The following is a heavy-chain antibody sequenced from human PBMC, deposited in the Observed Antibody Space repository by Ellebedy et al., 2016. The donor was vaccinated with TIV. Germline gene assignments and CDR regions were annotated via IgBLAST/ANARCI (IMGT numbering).Heavy chain of an antibody. J-gene: IGHJ6*02. V-gene: IGHV4-34*01. D-gene: IGHD4-17*01. Sequence: SETLSLXCAVYGGPFSGYYCIWIRQPPGKGLEWIGEINHSGSTDYSPSLKSRVTISVHKSKNQFALKLSSVSAADTAVYYCARGSPTTVTSRGRDGMDVWGRGTTVTVSS. CDR1: GGPFSGYY. CDR2: INHSGST. CDR3: ARGSPTTVTSRGRDGMDV.